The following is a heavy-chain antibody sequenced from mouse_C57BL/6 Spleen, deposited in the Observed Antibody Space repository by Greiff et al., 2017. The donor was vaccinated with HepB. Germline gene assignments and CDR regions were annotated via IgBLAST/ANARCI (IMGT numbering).Heavy chain of an antibody. Sequence: DVKLVESEGGLVQPGSSMKLSCTASGFTFSDYYMAWVRQVPEKGLEWVANINYDGSSTYYLDSLKSRFIISRDNAKNILYLQMSSLKSEDTATYYCAREWATVVGYFDVWGTGTTVTVSS. CDR1: GFTFSDYY. V-gene: IGHV5-16*01. D-gene: IGHD1-1*01. J-gene: IGHJ1*03. CDR2: INYDGSST. CDR3: AREWATVVGYFDV.